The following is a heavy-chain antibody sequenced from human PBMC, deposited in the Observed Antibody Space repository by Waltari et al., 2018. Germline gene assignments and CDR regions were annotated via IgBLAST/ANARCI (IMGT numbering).Heavy chain of an antibody. J-gene: IGHJ6*02. Sequence: QVQLVQSGAEVKKPGSSVKVSCKASGGTFSSYAISWVRQAPGQGLEWMGGIIPPVGTANYAKKSQGRVTMTAAESTSTAYMELSSLRSEDTAVYYCARGGGQLPLDDYYYGMDVWGQGTTVTVSS. CDR1: GGTFSSYA. CDR2: IIPPVGTA. V-gene: IGHV1-69*01. CDR3: ARGGGQLPLDDYYYGMDV. D-gene: IGHD2-2*01.